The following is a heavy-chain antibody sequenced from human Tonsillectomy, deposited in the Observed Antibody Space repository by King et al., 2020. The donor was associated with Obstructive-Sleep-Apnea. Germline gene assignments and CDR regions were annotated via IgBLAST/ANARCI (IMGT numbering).Heavy chain of an antibody. CDR1: GGSISSYY. CDR3: ARFYYYGMDV. Sequence: VQLQESGPGLVKPSETLSLTCTVSGGSISSYYWSWIRQPPGKGLEWIGYIYYSGTANYNTSLKSRVTISADTSKNQFSLKMTSVTAADTAVYYCARFYYYGMDVWGQGTTVTVSS. CDR2: IYYSGTA. J-gene: IGHJ6*02. V-gene: IGHV4-59*01.